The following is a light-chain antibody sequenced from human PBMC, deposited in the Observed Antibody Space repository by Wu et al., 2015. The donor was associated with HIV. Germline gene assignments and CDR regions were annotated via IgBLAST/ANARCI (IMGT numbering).Light chain of an antibody. J-gene: IGKJ2*01. CDR2: GAS. CDR1: QSVSSSY. CDR3: QQYADSPYN. Sequence: EIVLTQSPGTLSLSPGERATLSCRASQSVSSSYLAWYQQKPGQAPRLLIYGASSRATGIPDSFSGSGSGTDFTLTISRLEPEDFAVYYCQQYADSPYNFGQGTKLEIK. V-gene: IGKV3-20*01.